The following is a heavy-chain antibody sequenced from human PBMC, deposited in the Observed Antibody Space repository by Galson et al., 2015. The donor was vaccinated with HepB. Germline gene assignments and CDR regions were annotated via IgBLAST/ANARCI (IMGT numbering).Heavy chain of an antibody. CDR2: IDWDDDK. J-gene: IGHJ4*02. CDR3: ARICWGSPAAGTDY. CDR1: GFSLSTSGMC. D-gene: IGHD6-13*01. V-gene: IGHV2-70*01. Sequence: PALVKPTQTLTLTCTFSGFSLSTSGMCVSWIRQPPGKALEWLALIDWDDDKYYSTSLKTRLTISKDTSKNQVVLTVTNMDPVDTATYYCARICWGSPAAGTDYWGQGTLVTVSS.